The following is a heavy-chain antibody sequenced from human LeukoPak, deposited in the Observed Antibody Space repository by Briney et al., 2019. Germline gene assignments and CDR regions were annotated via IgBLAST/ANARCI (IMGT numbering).Heavy chain of an antibody. D-gene: IGHD5-18*01. CDR3: ASRMVIQPSRLTADY. J-gene: IGHJ4*02. CDR1: GYSISSGYY. Sequence: SETLSLTCTVSGYSISSGYYWGWIRQPPGKGLEWIGSIYHSGSTYYNPSLKSRVTISVDTSKNQFSLKLSSVTAADTAVYYCASRMVIQPSRLTADYWGQGTLVTVSS. CDR2: IYHSGST. V-gene: IGHV4-38-2*02.